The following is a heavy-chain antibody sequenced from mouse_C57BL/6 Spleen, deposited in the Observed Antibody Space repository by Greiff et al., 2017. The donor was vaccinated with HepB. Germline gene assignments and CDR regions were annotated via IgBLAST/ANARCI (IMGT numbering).Heavy chain of an antibody. CDR2: IYPSDSET. CDR3: ARVTTNIGFDY. D-gene: IGHD1-1*01. J-gene: IGHJ2*01. Sequence: QVQLQQPGAELVMPGSSVKLSCKASGYTFTSYWMDWVKQRPGQGLEWIGNIYPSDSETHYNQKFKDKATLTVDKSSSTAYMQLSSLTSEDSAVYYCARVTTNIGFDYWGQGTTLTVSS. CDR1: GYTFTSYW. V-gene: IGHV1-61*01.